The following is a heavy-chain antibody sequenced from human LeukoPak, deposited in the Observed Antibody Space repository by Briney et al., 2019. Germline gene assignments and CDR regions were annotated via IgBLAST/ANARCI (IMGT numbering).Heavy chain of an antibody. CDR2: INPNSGGT. V-gene: IGHV1-2*02. Sequence: GASVKVSCKASGCTFTGYYMHWVRQAPGQGLEWMGWINPNSGGTNYAQKFQGRVTMTRDTSISTAYMELSRLRSDDTAVYYCARDNEDGGLFDYWGQGTLVTVSS. J-gene: IGHJ4*02. D-gene: IGHD4-23*01. CDR1: GCTFTGYY. CDR3: ARDNEDGGLFDY.